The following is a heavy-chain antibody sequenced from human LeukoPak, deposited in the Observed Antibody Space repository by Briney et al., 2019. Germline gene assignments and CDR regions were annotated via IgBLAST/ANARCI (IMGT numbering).Heavy chain of an antibody. CDR2: IRSKPSSYTT. Sequence: GGSLKLSCIASGFDFSGFYMHWVRQASGRGLEWVGLIRSKPSSYTTVYAASVKGRFTISRDDSKSTAYLQMNSLKAEDTAVYYCTRQDCSGGSCSYVDYWGQGTLVTVSS. J-gene: IGHJ4*02. D-gene: IGHD2-15*01. CDR3: TRQDCSGGSCSYVDY. V-gene: IGHV3-73*01. CDR1: GFDFSGFY.